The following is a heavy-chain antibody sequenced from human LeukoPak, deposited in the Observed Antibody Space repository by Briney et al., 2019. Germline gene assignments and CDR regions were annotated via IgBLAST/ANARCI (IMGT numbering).Heavy chain of an antibody. V-gene: IGHV4-59*12. Sequence: SETLSLTCTVSGGSISSYYWSWIRQPPGKGLEWIGYIYYSGSTNYNPSLKSRVTMSVDTSKNQFSLKLSSVTAADTAVYYCARDSTLDVVVSDYMDVWGKGTTVTVSS. CDR1: GGSISSYY. J-gene: IGHJ6*03. CDR3: ARDSTLDVVVSDYMDV. D-gene: IGHD2-15*01. CDR2: IYYSGST.